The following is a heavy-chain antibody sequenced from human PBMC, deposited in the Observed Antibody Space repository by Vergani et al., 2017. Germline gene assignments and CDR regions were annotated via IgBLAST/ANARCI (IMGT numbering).Heavy chain of an antibody. J-gene: IGHJ5*02. D-gene: IGHD6-19*01. V-gene: IGHV4-59*01. CDR3: ARVGASSGWTNWFDP. Sequence: QVQLQESGPGLVKPSETLSLTCTVSGGSISSYYWSWIRQPPGKGLEWIGNIYYSGSTNYNPSLKSRVTISVDTSKNQFSLKLSSVTAADTAVYYCARVGASSGWTNWFDPWGQGTLVTVSS. CDR1: GGSISSYY. CDR2: IYYSGST.